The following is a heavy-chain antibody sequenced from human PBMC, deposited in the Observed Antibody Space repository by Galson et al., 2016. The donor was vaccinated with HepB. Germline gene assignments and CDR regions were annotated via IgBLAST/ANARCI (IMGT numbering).Heavy chain of an antibody. Sequence: LRLSCAVSGFDLSNYEMNLVRQAPGKGLEWLSYSRYSGTTYYADSVKGRFTISRDYAENSLHLQMSNVRAGDTGVYYCVRGTGKSWYAYKRTYYYTMDVWGRGTTVIVSS. D-gene: IGHD6-13*01. CDR3: VRGTGKSWYAYKRTYYYTMDV. CDR1: GFDLSNYE. V-gene: IGHV3-48*03. J-gene: IGHJ6*02. CDR2: SRYSGTT.